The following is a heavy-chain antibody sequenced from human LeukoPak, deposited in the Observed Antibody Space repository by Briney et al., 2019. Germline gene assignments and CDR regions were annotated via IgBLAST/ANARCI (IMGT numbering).Heavy chain of an antibody. V-gene: IGHV6-1*01. CDR3: AREVPLYCSGGSCYNDDAFDI. CDR1: GDSVSSNSAA. J-gene: IGHJ3*02. CDR2: TYYRSKWYN. Sequence: SQTLSLTCAISGDSVSSNSAAWNWIRQSPSRGLEWLGRTYYRSKWYNDYAVSVKSRITINPDTSKNQFSLQLNSVTPEDTAVYYCAREVPLYCSGGSCYNDDAFDIWGQGTMVTVSS. D-gene: IGHD2-15*01.